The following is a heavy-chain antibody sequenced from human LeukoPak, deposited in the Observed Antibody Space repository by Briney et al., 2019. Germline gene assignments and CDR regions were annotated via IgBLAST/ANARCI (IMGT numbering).Heavy chain of an antibody. CDR3: ATGGNFYYSH. D-gene: IGHD4-11*01. V-gene: IGHV3-33*01. CDR1: GFPFRGWR. J-gene: IGHJ1*01. CDR2: AYGDGSSQ. Sequence: GGSLRLSCAASGFPFRGWRMQWVREAPHKALEWVAVAYGDGSSQYYADSVKGRFSISKDISKNTLSLQMNSLRAEDTAVYSCATGGNFYYSHWGQGTLVTVSS.